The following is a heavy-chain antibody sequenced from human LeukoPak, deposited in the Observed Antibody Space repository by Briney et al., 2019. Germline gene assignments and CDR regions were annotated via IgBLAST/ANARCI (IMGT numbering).Heavy chain of an antibody. CDR2: ISGSGGST. CDR3: AKRGDYYDSSGYPYYFDY. D-gene: IGHD3-22*01. Sequence: GASLRLSCAASGFTFSSYAMSWVRQAPGKGLEWVSAISGSGGSTYYADSAKGRFTISRDNSKNTLYLQMNSLRAEDTAVYYCAKRGDYYDSSGYPYYFDYWGQGTLVTVSS. V-gene: IGHV3-23*01. J-gene: IGHJ4*02. CDR1: GFTFSSYA.